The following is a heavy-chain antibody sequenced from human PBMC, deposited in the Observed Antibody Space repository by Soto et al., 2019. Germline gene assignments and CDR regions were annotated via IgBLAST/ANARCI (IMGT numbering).Heavy chain of an antibody. D-gene: IGHD3-22*01. J-gene: IGHJ4*01. CDR1: GYTFTSYY. CDR2: ISAYNGNT. V-gene: IGHV1-18*04. Sequence: SVKVSCKASGYTFTSYYMHWVRQAPGQGLEWMGWISAYNGNTNYAQKLQGRVTMTTDTSTNTAYMELRSLRSQDTAVYLCARGVHYDSSGYYDFYWGHGTRVTVSS. CDR3: ARGVHYDSSGYYDFY.